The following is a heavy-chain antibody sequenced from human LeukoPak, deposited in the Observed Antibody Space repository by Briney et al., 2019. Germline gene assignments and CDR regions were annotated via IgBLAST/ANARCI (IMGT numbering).Heavy chain of an antibody. Sequence: GASVKVSCKASGYTFTCYDINWVRQATGQGLEWMGWMNPNSGNTGYAQKFQGRVTITRNTSISTAYMELSSLRSEDTAVYYCARPVQYSKDNLWVDYWGQGTLVTVSS. V-gene: IGHV1-8*03. CDR2: MNPNSGNT. CDR1: GYTFTCYD. J-gene: IGHJ4*02. CDR3: ARPVQYSKDNLWVDY. D-gene: IGHD6-6*01.